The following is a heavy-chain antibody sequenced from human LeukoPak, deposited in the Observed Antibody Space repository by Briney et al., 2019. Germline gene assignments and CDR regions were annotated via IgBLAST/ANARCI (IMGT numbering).Heavy chain of an antibody. J-gene: IGHJ4*02. CDR3: AKVMGITMVRGVIWNFDY. D-gene: IGHD3-10*01. V-gene: IGHV3-53*01. Sequence: PGGSLRLSCAASGFTVSSNYMSWVRQAPGKGLEWVSVIYSGGSTYYADSVKGRFTISRDNSKNTLYLQMNSLRAEDTAVYYCAKVMGITMVRGVIWNFDYWGQGTLVTVSS. CDR2: IYSGGST. CDR1: GFTVSSNY.